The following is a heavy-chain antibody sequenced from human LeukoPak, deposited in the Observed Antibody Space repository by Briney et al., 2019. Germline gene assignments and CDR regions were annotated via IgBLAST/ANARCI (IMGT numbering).Heavy chain of an antibody. Sequence: PGGSLRLSCTASGFTFGDYAMSWVRQAPGKGLAGVGFIRSKAYGGTTEYAASVKGRFTISRDDSKSIAYLQMNSLKTEDTAVYYCTREDFRGVIVGFDYWGQGTLVTVSS. D-gene: IGHD3-10*01. CDR2: IRSKAYGGTT. CDR1: GFTFGDYA. J-gene: IGHJ4*02. V-gene: IGHV3-49*04. CDR3: TREDFRGVIVGFDY.